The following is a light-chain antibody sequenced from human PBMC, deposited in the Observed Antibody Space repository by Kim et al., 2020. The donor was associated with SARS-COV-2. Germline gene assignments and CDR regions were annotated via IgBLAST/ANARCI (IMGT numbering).Light chain of an antibody. J-gene: IGLJ3*02. CDR2: LEGSGNY. CDR3: ETWDTNTRV. Sequence: QLVLTQSSSASASLGSSVKLTCTLSSGHSSHIIAWHQQQPGKAPRYLMKLEGSGNYNKGSGVPDRFSGSSSGADRYLTISNLQSEDEADYYCETWDTNTRVFGGGTQLTVL. CDR1: SGHSSHI. V-gene: IGLV4-60*03.